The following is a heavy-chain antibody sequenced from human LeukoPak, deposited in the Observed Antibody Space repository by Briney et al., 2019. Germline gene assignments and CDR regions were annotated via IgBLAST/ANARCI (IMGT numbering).Heavy chain of an antibody. CDR3: AILEFAGTHYFDY. Sequence: GASVKVSCKASGNTFTSYGISWVRQAPGQGLEWMGWISVYNGNTNYAQKLQGRVTMTTDTSTSTAYMDLRSLGSDDTAVYYCAILEFAGTHYFDYWGQGTLVTVSS. D-gene: IGHD1-1*01. J-gene: IGHJ4*02. CDR1: GNTFTSYG. CDR2: ISVYNGNT. V-gene: IGHV1-18*01.